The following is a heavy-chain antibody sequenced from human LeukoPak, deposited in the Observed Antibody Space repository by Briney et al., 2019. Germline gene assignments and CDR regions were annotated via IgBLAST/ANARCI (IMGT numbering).Heavy chain of an antibody. V-gene: IGHV3-30*04. J-gene: IGHJ4*02. Sequence: GRSLRLSCAASGFTYSIYAMHWLRQAPGKGLEWVAFISYDGSNIYYADSVKGRFTISRDNSKNTLYLQVNSLRAEDTAVYYCARALMIRGVFDYWGQGTLVTVSS. D-gene: IGHD3-10*01. CDR3: ARALMIRGVFDY. CDR1: GFTYSIYA. CDR2: ISYDGSNI.